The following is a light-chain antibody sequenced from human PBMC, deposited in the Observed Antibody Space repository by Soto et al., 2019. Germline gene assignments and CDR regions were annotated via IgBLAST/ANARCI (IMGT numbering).Light chain of an antibody. V-gene: IGKV1-5*01. CDR2: DAS. Sequence: DIQMTQSPSTLSASVGDRVTITCRASQSLSSWLAWYQQKPGKAPKPLIYDASSLESGVPSRFSGSGSGTEFTLTITSLQPDDFATYYCQQYNSYPWTFGQGTKVDIK. CDR3: QQYNSYPWT. J-gene: IGKJ1*01. CDR1: QSLSSW.